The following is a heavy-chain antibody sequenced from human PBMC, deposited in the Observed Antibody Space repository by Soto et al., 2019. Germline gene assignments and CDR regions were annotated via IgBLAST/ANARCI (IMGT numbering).Heavy chain of an antibody. Sequence: PSETLSLTCAVYGGSFSGYYRSWIRQPPGKGLEWIGEINHSGSTNYNPSLKSRVTISVDTSKNQFSLKLSSVTAADTAVYYCARHTPAISISYHWGQGTLVTVSS. D-gene: IGHD2-15*01. CDR3: ARHTPAISISYH. J-gene: IGHJ4*02. CDR2: INHSGST. CDR1: GGSFSGYY. V-gene: IGHV4-34*01.